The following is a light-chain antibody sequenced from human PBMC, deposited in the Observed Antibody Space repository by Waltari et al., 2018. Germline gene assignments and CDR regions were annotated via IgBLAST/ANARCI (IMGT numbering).Light chain of an antibody. CDR3: QQLSDYPYT. CDR2: VAS. Sequence: DIQLTQSPSFLSASVGDRVTITCRDSQGINKYLAWYQQRPGEVPKFLFYVASNPQSWLPSRFSGSGSGTDFTLTISSLQPEDFATYYCQQLSDYPYTFGQGTKLEIK. J-gene: IGKJ2*01. V-gene: IGKV1-9*01. CDR1: QGINKY.